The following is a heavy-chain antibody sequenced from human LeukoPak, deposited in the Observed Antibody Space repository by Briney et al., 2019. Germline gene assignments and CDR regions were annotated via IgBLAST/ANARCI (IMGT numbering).Heavy chain of an antibody. Sequence: PGGSLRLSCAASGFTFSSYSMTWVRQAPGKGLEWVSSISSSSSYIYYADSVKGRFTISRDNAKNSLYLQMNSLRAEDTAVYYCARDLVSSERGGPLSWGQGTLVTVSS. CDR2: ISSSSSYI. D-gene: IGHD3-10*01. CDR3: ARDLVSSERGGPLS. V-gene: IGHV3-21*01. J-gene: IGHJ4*02. CDR1: GFTFSSYS.